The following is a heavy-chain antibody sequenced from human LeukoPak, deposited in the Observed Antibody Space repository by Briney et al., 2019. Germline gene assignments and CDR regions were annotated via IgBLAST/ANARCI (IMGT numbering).Heavy chain of an antibody. D-gene: IGHD3-10*01. J-gene: IGHJ5*02. V-gene: IGHV1-8*01. CDR3: ARGRELLWFGESDARFAP. CDR2: MNPNSGNT. CDR1: GYTFTSYD. Sequence: ASVKVSCKASGYTFTSYDINWVRQATGQGLEWMGWMNPNSGNTGYAQKFQGRVTMTRNTSISTAYMELSSLRSEDTAVYYCARGRELLWFGESDARFAPWCQGTLVTVSS.